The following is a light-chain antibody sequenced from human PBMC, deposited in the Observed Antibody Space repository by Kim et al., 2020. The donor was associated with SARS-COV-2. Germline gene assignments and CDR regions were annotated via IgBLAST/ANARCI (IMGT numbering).Light chain of an antibody. Sequence: LCPVERAPPSRRASQSVSSYFAWYQQKPGQAPALLIYDASNRATGIPARFSGSGSGTDFTLTSSSLEPEDFAVYYCQQRSNWPPYTFGQGTKLEI. J-gene: IGKJ2*01. CDR3: QQRSNWPPYT. CDR2: DAS. CDR1: QSVSSY. V-gene: IGKV3-11*01.